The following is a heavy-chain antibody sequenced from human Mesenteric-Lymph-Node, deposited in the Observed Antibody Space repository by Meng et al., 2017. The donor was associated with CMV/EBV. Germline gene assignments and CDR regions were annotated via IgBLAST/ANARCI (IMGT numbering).Heavy chain of an antibody. CDR2: IYHSGST. V-gene: IGHV4-38-2*02. CDR1: GYSISSGYY. CDR3: ARDRERRSPGNY. D-gene: IGHD1-26*01. J-gene: IGHJ4*02. Sequence: SETLSLTCTVSGYSISSGYYWGWIRQPPGKGLEWTGSIYHSGSTYYNPSLKSRVTISVDTSKNQFSLKLSSVTAADTAVYYCARDRERRSPGNYWGQGTLVTVSS.